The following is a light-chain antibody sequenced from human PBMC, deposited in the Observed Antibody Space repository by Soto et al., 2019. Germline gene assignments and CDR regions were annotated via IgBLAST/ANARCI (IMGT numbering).Light chain of an antibody. CDR1: QGISNF. J-gene: IGKJ1*01. CDR2: AGS. CDR3: QKYNSDPVT. Sequence: DIQMTQSPSSLSASVGDRVTITCRASQGISNFLAWYQQKPGKDPKLLIYAGSTLQSGVPSRFSGSGSGTAFTLTITSLQPEGVSIYYCQKYNSDPVTFGQGIKVEIK. V-gene: IGKV1-27*01.